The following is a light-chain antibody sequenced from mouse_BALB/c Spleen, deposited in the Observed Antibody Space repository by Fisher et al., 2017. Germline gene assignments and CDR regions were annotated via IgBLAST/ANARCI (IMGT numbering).Light chain of an antibody. CDR1: SSVSY. CDR3: QQRSSYPPT. J-gene: IGKJ2*01. V-gene: IGKV4-55*01. Sequence: IVMTQSTAIMSASPGEKVTMTCSASSSVSYMYWYQQKPGSSPRLLIYDTSKLASGVPARFSGSGSGTSYSLTISSMEAEDAATYYCQQRSSYPPTFGGGTKLEIK. CDR2: DTS.